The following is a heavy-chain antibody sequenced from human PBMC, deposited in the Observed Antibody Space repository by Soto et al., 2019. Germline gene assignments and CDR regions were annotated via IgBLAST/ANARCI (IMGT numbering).Heavy chain of an antibody. CDR3: ARDGYYGMDV. J-gene: IGHJ6*02. CDR2: ISYDGSNK. Sequence: QVQLVESGGGVVQPGRSLRLSCAASGFTFSSYAMHWVRQAPGKGLEWVAVISYDGSNKYYADSVKGRFTISRDNSKNTLSLQMNSLRAEDTAVYYCARDGYYGMDVWGPGTTVTVSS. CDR1: GFTFSSYA. V-gene: IGHV3-30-3*01.